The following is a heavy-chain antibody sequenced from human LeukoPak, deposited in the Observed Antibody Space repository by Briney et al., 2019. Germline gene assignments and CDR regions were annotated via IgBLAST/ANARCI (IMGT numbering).Heavy chain of an antibody. D-gene: IGHD3-10*01. J-gene: IGHJ4*02. Sequence: GGSLRLSCAASGFTFSSYWMSWVRQAPGKGLEWVANIKQDGSEKYYVDSVKGRFTISRDNAKNSLYLQMNSLRAEDTAVYYCARERTMYYYGSGSSFFDYWGQGTLVTVSS. CDR3: ARERTMYYYGSGSSFFDY. V-gene: IGHV3-7*01. CDR1: GFTFSSYW. CDR2: IKQDGSEK.